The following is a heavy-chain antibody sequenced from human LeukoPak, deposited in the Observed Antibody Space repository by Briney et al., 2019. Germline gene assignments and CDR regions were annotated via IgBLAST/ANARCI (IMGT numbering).Heavy chain of an antibody. Sequence: SETLSLTCAVYGGSFSGYYWSWIRQPPGKGLEWIGEINHSGSTNYNPSLKSRVTISVDTSKNQFSLKLSSVTAADTAVYYCARDGRERGYSYGSYYYYHYGMDVWGRGTTVTVSS. D-gene: IGHD5-18*01. J-gene: IGHJ6*02. V-gene: IGHV4-34*01. CDR3: ARDGRERGYSYGSYYYYHYGMDV. CDR1: GGSFSGYY. CDR2: INHSGST.